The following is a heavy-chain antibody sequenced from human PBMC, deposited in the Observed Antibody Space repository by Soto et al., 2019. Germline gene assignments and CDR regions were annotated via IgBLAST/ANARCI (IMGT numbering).Heavy chain of an antibody. CDR2: IYWHNDK. CDR3: VNRRRDSGHNGDY. V-gene: IGHV2-5*01. Sequence: SGPTLVNPTETLTLTCSFSGFSLSTNGMGVGWIRQPPGKALEWLSLIYWHNDKRCSPSLKNRLAVTKDDSKNQVVLTMTDMDRVETATYYCVNRRRDSGHNGDYWGPGILVTVSS. D-gene: IGHD3-10*01. J-gene: IGHJ4*02. CDR1: GFSLSTNGMG.